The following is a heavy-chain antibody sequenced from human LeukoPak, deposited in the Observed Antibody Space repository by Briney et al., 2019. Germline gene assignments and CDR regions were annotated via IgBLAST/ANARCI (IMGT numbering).Heavy chain of an antibody. J-gene: IGHJ3*02. CDR1: GFTFSSNA. D-gene: IGHD3-10*01. CDR3: VKESRVVRGVIMDAFDM. Sequence: GGSLRLSCSATGFTFSSNAMHWVRQAPGKGLEYVSGISINGGSTDYADSVKGRFTISRDNSKNTVYLQVSSLRAEDTAVYYCVKESRVVRGVIMDAFDMWGQGTMVTVSS. V-gene: IGHV3-64D*06. CDR2: ISINGGST.